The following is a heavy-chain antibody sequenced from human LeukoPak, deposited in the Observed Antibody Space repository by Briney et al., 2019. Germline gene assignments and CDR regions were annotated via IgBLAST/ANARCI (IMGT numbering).Heavy chain of an antibody. CDR2: VYYSGST. CDR1: GGSISRYS. CDR3: ARQTGSGLFILP. Sequence: SETLSLTCTVPGGSISRYSWSWIRQPPGKGLEWIGYVYYSGSTNYNPSLKSRVTISVDTSKNQFSLKLSSVTAADTAVYYCARQTGSGLFILPGGQGTLVTVSS. J-gene: IGHJ4*02. V-gene: IGHV4-59*08. D-gene: IGHD3/OR15-3a*01.